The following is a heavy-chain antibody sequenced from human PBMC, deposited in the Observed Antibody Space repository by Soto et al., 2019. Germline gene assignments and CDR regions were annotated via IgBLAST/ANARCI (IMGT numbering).Heavy chain of an antibody. CDR3: ARATGALRSRNCDY. V-gene: IGHV4-31*03. J-gene: IGHJ4*02. CDR1: GGSMSTVGHS. Sequence: KTSETLSLTCSVSGGSMSTVGHSWTWIRQPPGKGLEWIGSIYHTGSTYYSKCLRSRLTMSVDTSKSQFSLRLSSVTAADTAVYYCARATGALRSRNCDYWGQGSLVTVSS. D-gene: IGHD7-27*01. CDR2: IYHTGST.